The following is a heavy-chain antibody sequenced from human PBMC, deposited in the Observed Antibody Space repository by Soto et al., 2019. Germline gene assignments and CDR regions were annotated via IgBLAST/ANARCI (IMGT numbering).Heavy chain of an antibody. J-gene: IGHJ3*02. CDR3: ARESGGSYAAFDI. CDR1: GGSLRSYY. D-gene: IGHD1-26*01. CDR2: VYNSGST. V-gene: IGHV4-59*01. Sequence: SDTLSLTCTVFGGSLRSYYWSRVQRPPGKGLEWIGYVYNSGSTTYSPSLKSRVTISADTSRNQFSLKLTSVTAADTAVYYCARESGGSYAAFDIWGQGTMVTVSS.